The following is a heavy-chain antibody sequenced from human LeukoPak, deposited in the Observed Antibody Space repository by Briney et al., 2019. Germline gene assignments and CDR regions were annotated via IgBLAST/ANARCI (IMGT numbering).Heavy chain of an antibody. CDR1: GYTFTSYD. D-gene: IGHD3-10*01. V-gene: IGHV1-8*01. Sequence: ASVKVSCKASGYTFTSYDINWVRQATGQGLEWMGWMNPNSGNTGYAQKFQGRVTMTRNTSISTAYMELSSLRSEDTAVYYCARGSCANYNRAGISPDYDYYIDVWGKGTTVTVSS. J-gene: IGHJ6*03. CDR3: ARGSCANYNRAGISPDYDYYIDV. CDR2: MNPNSGNT.